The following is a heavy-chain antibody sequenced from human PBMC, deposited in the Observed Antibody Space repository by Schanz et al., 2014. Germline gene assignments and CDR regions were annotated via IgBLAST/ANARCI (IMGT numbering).Heavy chain of an antibody. D-gene: IGHD6-13*01. CDR3: ARAAGPVDY. J-gene: IGHJ4*02. CDR2: IYYSGST. Sequence: QVHLQESGPGLVKPSETLSVTCTVSGGSISSGGYTWSWIRQPPGKGLEWIGYIYYSGSTYYNPSLKSRVTISVDTSKTQFSLMRGSVTAADTAVYYCARAAGPVDYWGQGTLVTVSS. V-gene: IGHV4-30-4*07. CDR1: GGSISSGGYT.